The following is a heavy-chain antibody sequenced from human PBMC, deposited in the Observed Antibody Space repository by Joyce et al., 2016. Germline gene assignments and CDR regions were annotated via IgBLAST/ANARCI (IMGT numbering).Heavy chain of an antibody. V-gene: IGHV3-21*01. CDR2: ISANSYYI. Sequence: QLVESGGGVVKAGGYLRVSCEASGSTFSSSIMRWFRQAPGKGLEWVAAISANSYYIFHAETVRGRFTVSRDNAKKTLYLQMNSLRAEDSAVFYCARGGISYYYAMDVWGQGTTVTVSS. CDR3: ARGGISYYYAMDV. J-gene: IGHJ6*02. CDR1: GSTFSSSI. D-gene: IGHD3-16*01.